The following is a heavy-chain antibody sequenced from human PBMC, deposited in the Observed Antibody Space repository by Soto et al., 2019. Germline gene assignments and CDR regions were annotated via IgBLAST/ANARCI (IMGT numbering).Heavy chain of an antibody. J-gene: IGHJ6*02. CDR1: GFTFDDYT. D-gene: IGHD5-18*01. CDR2: ISWDGGST. V-gene: IGHV3-43*01. Sequence: GGSLRLSCAASGFTFDDYTMHWVRQAPGKGLEWVSLISWDGGSTYYADSVKGRFTISRDNSKNSLYLQMNSLRTEDTALYYCAKAGGYGYGYPYYYYGMDVWGQGTTVTVSS. CDR3: AKAGGYGYGYPYYYYGMDV.